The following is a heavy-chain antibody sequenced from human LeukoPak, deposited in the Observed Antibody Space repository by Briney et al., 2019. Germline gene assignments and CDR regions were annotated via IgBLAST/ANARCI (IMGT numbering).Heavy chain of an antibody. J-gene: IGHJ4*02. V-gene: IGHV4-61*01. CDR3: ARVCDYGSGTCFDY. CDR1: GGSVSSGNYY. CDR2: ISNSGST. Sequence: SETLSLTSTVSGGSVSSGNYYWSWIRQPPGKGLEWIGYISNSGSTKYNPSLKSRVTISGDTSKNPFSLKLSSVTSADTAVYYCARVCDYGSGTCFDYWSQGTLVTVSS. D-gene: IGHD3-10*01.